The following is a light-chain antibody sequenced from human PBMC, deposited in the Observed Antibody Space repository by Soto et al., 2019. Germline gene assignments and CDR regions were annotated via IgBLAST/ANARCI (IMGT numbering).Light chain of an antibody. CDR2: AAS. CDR3: QQYRSSPSFT. V-gene: IGKV3-20*01. CDR1: QSVSSSY. Sequence: EIVLTQSPGTLSLSPGERATLSCRASQSVSSSYLAWYQQKPGQAPRLLIYAASGRATGIPDRFSGSGCGTNFTLTISRLEPEDFAVYYCQQYRSSPSFTFGPGTKVDIK. J-gene: IGKJ3*01.